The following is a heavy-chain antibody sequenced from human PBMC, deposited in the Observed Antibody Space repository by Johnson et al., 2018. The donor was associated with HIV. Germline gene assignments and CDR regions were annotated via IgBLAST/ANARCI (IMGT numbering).Heavy chain of an antibody. V-gene: IGHV3-33*06. Sequence: QVQLVESGGGVVQPGRSLRLSCVASGFTFSNYGMHWVRQAPGKGLEWVALVWYDGGNKYYADSVKGRFTIFRDNSENTLYLQMNSLRAEDTAVYYCANHRADYYDSSGYPDAFDIWGQGTMVTVSS. CDR1: GFTFSNYG. CDR2: VWYDGGNK. CDR3: ANHRADYYDSSGYPDAFDI. D-gene: IGHD3-22*01. J-gene: IGHJ3*02.